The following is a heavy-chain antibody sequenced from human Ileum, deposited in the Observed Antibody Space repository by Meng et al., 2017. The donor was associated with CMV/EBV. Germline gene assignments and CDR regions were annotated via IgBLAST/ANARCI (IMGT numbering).Heavy chain of an antibody. D-gene: IGHD3-10*01. CDR2: INHSGST. Sequence: SLPCAVYGGSFSGYYWSWIRQPPGKGLEWIGEINHSGSTNYNPSLKSRVTISVDTSKNQFSLKLSSVTAADTAVYYCARGRSGSYNYWGQGTLVTVSS. CDR1: GGSFSGYY. CDR3: ARGRSGSYNY. V-gene: IGHV4-34*01. J-gene: IGHJ4*02.